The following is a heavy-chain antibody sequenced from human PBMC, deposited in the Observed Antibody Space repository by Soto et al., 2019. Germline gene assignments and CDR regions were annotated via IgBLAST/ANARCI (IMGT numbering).Heavy chain of an antibody. D-gene: IGHD1-7*01. CDR3: ARKSWNFPHWFDP. CDR1: GFTFSSYE. CDR2: ISSSGSTI. Sequence: GGSLRLSCAASGFTFSSYEMNWVRQAPGKGLEWVSYISSSGSTIYNADSVKGRFTISRDNAKNSLYLQMNSLRAEDTAVYYCARKSWNFPHWFDPCGQGPLVTVSS. V-gene: IGHV3-48*03. J-gene: IGHJ5*02.